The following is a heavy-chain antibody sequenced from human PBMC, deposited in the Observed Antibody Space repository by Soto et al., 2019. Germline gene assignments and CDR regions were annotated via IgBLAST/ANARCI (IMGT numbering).Heavy chain of an antibody. CDR2: IYYSGST. CDR1: GGSISSGGYY. D-gene: IGHD3-10*01. V-gene: IGHV4-31*03. J-gene: IGHJ1*01. Sequence: PSETLSLTCTVSGGSISSGGYYWSWIRQHPGKGLEWIGYIYYSGSTYYNPSLKSRVTISVDTSKNQFSLKLSSVTAADTAVYYCARADYGSGSYRAINWGQGTLVTVYS. CDR3: ARADYGSGSYRAIN.